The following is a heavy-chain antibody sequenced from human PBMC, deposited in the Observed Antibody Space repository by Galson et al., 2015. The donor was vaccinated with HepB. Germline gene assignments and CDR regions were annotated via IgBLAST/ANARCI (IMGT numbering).Heavy chain of an antibody. Sequence: SVKVSCKASGGTFSSYAISWVRQAPGQGLEWMGGIIPIFGTANYAQKFQGRVTITADESTSTAYMELSSLRSEDTAVYYCARDPGDYYDSSGPIRDDAFDIWGQGTMVTVSS. CDR1: GGTFSSYA. CDR3: ARDPGDYYDSSGPIRDDAFDI. D-gene: IGHD3-22*01. CDR2: IIPIFGTA. V-gene: IGHV1-69*13. J-gene: IGHJ3*02.